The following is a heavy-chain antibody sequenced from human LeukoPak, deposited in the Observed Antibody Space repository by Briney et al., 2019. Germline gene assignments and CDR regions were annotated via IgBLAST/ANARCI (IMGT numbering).Heavy chain of an antibody. CDR1: GDSVSSNSAA. CDR3: ARWWAGDHYYDSSGYYYADAFDI. D-gene: IGHD3-22*01. J-gene: IGHJ3*02. CDR2: TYYRSKWYN. Sequence: SQTLSLTCAISGDSVSSNSAAWNWIRQSPSRGLEWLGRTYYRSKWYNDYAVSVKSRITINPDTSKNQFSLQLNSVTPEDTAVYYCARWWAGDHYYDSSGYYYADAFDIWGQGTMVTVSS. V-gene: IGHV6-1*01.